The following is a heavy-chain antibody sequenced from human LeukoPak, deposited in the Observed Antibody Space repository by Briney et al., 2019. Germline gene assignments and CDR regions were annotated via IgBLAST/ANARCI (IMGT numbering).Heavy chain of an antibody. CDR3: ATEPGIGYAFDI. CDR2: TNPDGSTE. Sequence: GGSLRLSCVTSGITFRNYWMSWVRQAPGKGLEWVANTNPDGSTENYVPSVKGRFTISRDNAKNLVSLQMISLRAEDTAVYYCATEPGIGYAFDIWGQGTMVTVSS. CDR1: GITFRNYW. V-gene: IGHV3-7*01. D-gene: IGHD2-15*01. J-gene: IGHJ3*02.